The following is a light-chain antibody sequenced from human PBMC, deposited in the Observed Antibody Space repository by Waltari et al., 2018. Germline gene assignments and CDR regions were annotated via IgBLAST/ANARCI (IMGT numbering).Light chain of an antibody. Sequence: EIVLTQSPATLSLSPGEGDTLSCRASQSVSTYLAWYQQKPGQGPRLLIYDASDRATGIPARFSGSGSGTDFTLTISSLEPEDFAVYFCQQRSNWPLTFGGGTKVEIK. CDR1: QSVSTY. CDR3: QQRSNWPLT. CDR2: DAS. J-gene: IGKJ4*01. V-gene: IGKV3-11*01.